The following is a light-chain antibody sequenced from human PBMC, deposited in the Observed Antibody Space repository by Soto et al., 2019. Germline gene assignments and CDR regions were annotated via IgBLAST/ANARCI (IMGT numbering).Light chain of an antibody. V-gene: IGKV3-20*01. CDR3: QQYGSSPSYT. Sequence: EIVLTQSPGTLSLSPGERATLSCRASQSVSSSYLAWYQQKPGQAPGLLIYGASSRATGIPDRFSGSGSGTDFTLTISRLEPEDFAVYYCQQYGSSPSYTFGQGTKVDIK. CDR2: GAS. J-gene: IGKJ2*01. CDR1: QSVSSSY.